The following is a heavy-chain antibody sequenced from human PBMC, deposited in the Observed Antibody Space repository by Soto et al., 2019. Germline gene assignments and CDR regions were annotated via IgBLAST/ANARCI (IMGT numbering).Heavy chain of an antibody. Sequence: GGSLRLSCVASGFTFSSYAMSWVRQAPGKGLEWVSYISSSSSTIYYADSVKGRFTISRDNAMNSLYLQMNSLRDEDTAVYYCARSTGYYYYGMDVWGQGTTVTVSS. CDR1: GFTFSSYA. J-gene: IGHJ6*02. CDR3: ARSTGYYYYGMDV. CDR2: ISSSSSTI. D-gene: IGHD3-10*01. V-gene: IGHV3-48*02.